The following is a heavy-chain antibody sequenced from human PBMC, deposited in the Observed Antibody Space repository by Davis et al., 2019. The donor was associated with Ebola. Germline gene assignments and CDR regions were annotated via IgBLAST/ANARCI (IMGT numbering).Heavy chain of an antibody. CDR1: DTFLRGESYY. Sequence: PSETLSLTCIVSDTFLRGESYYWSWIRQPAGKGLEWIGRIYTSGSTNYNPSLKSRVTMSVDTSKNQFSLKLTSVTAADTAVYYCARGVVATNYRANWFDPWGQGTLVTVSS. CDR2: IYTSGST. D-gene: IGHD2-15*01. V-gene: IGHV4-61*02. CDR3: ARGVVATNYRANWFDP. J-gene: IGHJ5*02.